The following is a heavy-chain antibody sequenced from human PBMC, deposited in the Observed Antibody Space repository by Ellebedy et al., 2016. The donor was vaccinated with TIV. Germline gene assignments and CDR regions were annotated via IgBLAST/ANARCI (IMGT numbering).Heavy chain of an antibody. CDR3: ARKISFSSHTSGRRGDSHYYGLDV. Sequence: MPSETLSLTCAVSSGSISSSNWWSWVRQPPGKGLEWIGEISPSGNTNYIPSLKSRITISVDKSRNQFFLKLRSVTAADTAVYYCARKISFSSHTSGRRGDSHYYGLDVWGQGTTVTVSS. CDR1: SGSISSSNW. V-gene: IGHV4-4*02. J-gene: IGHJ6*02. CDR2: ISPSGNT. D-gene: IGHD3-22*01.